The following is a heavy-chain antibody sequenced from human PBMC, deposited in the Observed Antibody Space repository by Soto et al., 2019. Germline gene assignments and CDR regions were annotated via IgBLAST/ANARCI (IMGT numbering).Heavy chain of an antibody. CDR2: IIPMCDTP. Sequence: QVQLVQSETEVKKPGSAVKVSCKASGGTFTTYAMTWVRQAPGQGLEWMGGIIPMCDTPRYAQKFQGRVTITVDESTTTAYMELSSLRSDDTAVYYCTRSIGSGGVIGGFDYWGQGTLVTVSS. V-gene: IGHV1-69*01. D-gene: IGHD3-16*02. CDR1: GGTFTTYA. J-gene: IGHJ4*02. CDR3: TRSIGSGGVIGGFDY.